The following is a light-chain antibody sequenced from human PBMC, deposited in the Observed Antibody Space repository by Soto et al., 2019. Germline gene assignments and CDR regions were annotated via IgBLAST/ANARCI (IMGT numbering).Light chain of an antibody. CDR1: SSDIGAYNF. Sequence: QSVLTQPASVSGSPGQSITISCTGTSSDIGAYNFVSWYQQHPGKAPKLMLYDVNIRPSGVSNRFSGSMSGNTASLTISGLHAEDEADYYCTSWTTSAAMIFGGGTKLTVL. CDR3: TSWTTSAAMI. V-gene: IGLV2-14*03. CDR2: DVN. J-gene: IGLJ2*01.